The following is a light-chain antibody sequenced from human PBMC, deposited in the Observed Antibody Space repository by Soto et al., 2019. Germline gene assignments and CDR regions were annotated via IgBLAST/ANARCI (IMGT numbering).Light chain of an antibody. J-gene: IGLJ2*01. CDR2: TDT. V-gene: IGLV1-47*02. CDR1: TSNIGSNY. CDR3: AVWDDDLRGYWV. Sequence: QSVLTQPPSASGTPGQRVTICCSGSTSNIGSNYVYWYQHLPGTAPKLLIYTDTQRPSGVPDRFSGSKSGTSASLAISGLRSEDEADYYCAVWDDDLRGYWVFGGGTKVTVL.